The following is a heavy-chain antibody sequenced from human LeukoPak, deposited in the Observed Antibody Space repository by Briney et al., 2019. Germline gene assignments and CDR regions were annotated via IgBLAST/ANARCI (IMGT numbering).Heavy chain of an antibody. V-gene: IGHV4-59*06. CDR3: ARDRGSSSWFNNAFDI. J-gene: IGHJ3*02. Sequence: PSETLSLTCTVSGGSISSYYWSWIRQHPGKGLEWIGYIYYSGSTYYNPSLKSRVTISVDTSKNQFSLKLSSVTAADTAVYYCARDRGSSSWFNNAFDIWGQGTMVTVSS. CDR1: GGSISSYY. CDR2: IYYSGST. D-gene: IGHD6-13*01.